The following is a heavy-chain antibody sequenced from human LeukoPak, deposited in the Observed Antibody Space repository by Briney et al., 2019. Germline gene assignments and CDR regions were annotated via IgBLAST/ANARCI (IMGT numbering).Heavy chain of an antibody. J-gene: IGHJ4*02. Sequence: GGSLRLSCAASGFTFSTYALHWVSQVPGKGLEYVSAISSIGGTTYYANSVKGRFTISRDNSKNTLYLQMGSLKPEDTAVYYCARVGDNTAFDYWGQGTLVTVSS. CDR1: GFTFSTYA. D-gene: IGHD2-21*01. CDR2: ISSIGGTT. CDR3: ARVGDNTAFDY. V-gene: IGHV3-64*01.